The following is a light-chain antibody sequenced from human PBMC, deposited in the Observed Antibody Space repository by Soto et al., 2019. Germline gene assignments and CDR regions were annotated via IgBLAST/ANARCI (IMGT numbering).Light chain of an antibody. Sequence: DIPLTQSLSPLSASLGTGATIPCRPSQGISTWLAWYQQKPGKAPNLLIYKTSSLETGVPSRFSGSGSGTEFTLTISSLQPDDFATYYCQHWNDYSWTFGQGTKVEVK. J-gene: IGKJ1*01. CDR3: QHWNDYSWT. V-gene: IGKV1-5*03. CDR1: QGISTW. CDR2: KTS.